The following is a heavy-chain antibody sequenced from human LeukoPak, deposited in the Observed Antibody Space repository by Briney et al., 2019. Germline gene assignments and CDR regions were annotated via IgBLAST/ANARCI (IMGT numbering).Heavy chain of an antibody. V-gene: IGHV3-9*01. D-gene: IGHD5-24*01. J-gene: IGHJ6*02. Sequence: GGSLRLSCAASGFTFDDYAMHWVRQAPGKGLEWVSGISWNSGSIGHADSVKGRFTISRDNAKNSLYLQMNSLRAEDTALYYCAKSRDSFDYYYYGMDVWGQGTTVTVSS. CDR1: GFTFDDYA. CDR2: ISWNSGSI. CDR3: AKSRDSFDYYYYGMDV.